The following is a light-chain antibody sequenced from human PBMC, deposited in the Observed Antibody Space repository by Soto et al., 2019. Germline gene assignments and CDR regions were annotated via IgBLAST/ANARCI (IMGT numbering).Light chain of an antibody. V-gene: IGKV4-1*01. J-gene: IGKJ5*01. CDR2: WAS. CDR3: QQCYSSPIT. CDR1: QSILSSSNNKNY. Sequence: DIVMTQSPDSLAVSLGERATLNCKSSQSILSSSNNKNYLVWYQQKPGHPPKLLISWASTRESGVPDRISGSGSGTDFTLTSSSLQAEDVAVYYCQQCYSSPITFGQGTRLEIK.